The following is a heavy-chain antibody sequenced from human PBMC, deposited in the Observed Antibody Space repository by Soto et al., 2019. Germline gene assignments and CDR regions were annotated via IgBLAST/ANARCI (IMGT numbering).Heavy chain of an antibody. V-gene: IGHV3-30-3*01. Sequence: QVQLVESGGGVVQPGRSLRLSCAASGFTFSSYAMHWVRQAPGKGLEWVAVISYDGSNKYYADSVKGRFTISRDNSKNTLYLQMNSLRAEDTAVYYCARPLTVHDDLWGQGTMVTVSS. D-gene: IGHD6-6*01. J-gene: IGHJ3*01. CDR3: ARPLTVHDDL. CDR1: GFTFSSYA. CDR2: ISYDGSNK.